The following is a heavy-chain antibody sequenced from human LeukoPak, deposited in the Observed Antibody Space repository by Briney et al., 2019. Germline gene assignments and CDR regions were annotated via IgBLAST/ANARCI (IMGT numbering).Heavy chain of an antibody. CDR2: IYYSGST. D-gene: IGHD3-9*01. CDR1: XGXXXXSSSY. CDR3: XXXRFFDWLSPFDY. Sequence: PSETLSLTCTVXXGXXXXSSSYXXXXXQPPXKGLEWIGGIYYSGSTYXXXXLKSRVTISVDTSKNQFSLKLSSVTAADTAVYYCXXXRFFDWLSPFDYWGQGTLVTVSS. J-gene: IGHJ4*02. V-gene: IGHV4-39*01.